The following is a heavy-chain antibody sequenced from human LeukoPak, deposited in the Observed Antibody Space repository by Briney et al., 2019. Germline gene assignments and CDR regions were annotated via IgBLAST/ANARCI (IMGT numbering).Heavy chain of an antibody. V-gene: IGHV4-61*02. D-gene: IGHD3-22*01. CDR1: GNSISSGDNY. Sequence: SETLSLTCTVSGNSISSGDNYWSWIRQPAWKGLEWIGCIYTSGSTNYNPSLKSRVTISGDTSKNQFSLRLSSVTAADTAVYYCARASYSYDINGWVPFDYWGQGTLVTVSS. CDR2: IYTSGST. J-gene: IGHJ4*02. CDR3: ARASYSYDINGWVPFDY.